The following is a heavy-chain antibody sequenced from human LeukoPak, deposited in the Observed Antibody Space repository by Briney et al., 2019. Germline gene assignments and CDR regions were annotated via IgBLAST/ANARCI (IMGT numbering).Heavy chain of an antibody. J-gene: IGHJ5*02. CDR1: GGSFSGYY. Sequence: SETLSLTCAVYGGSFSGYYWSWIRQPPGKGLGWIGEINHSGSTNYNPSLKSRVTISVDTSKNQFSLKLSSVTAADTAVYYCARKYCSRGSCYSPMGFDPWGQGTLVSVSS. CDR3: ARKYCSRGSCYSPMGFDP. D-gene: IGHD2-15*01. CDR2: INHSGST. V-gene: IGHV4-34*01.